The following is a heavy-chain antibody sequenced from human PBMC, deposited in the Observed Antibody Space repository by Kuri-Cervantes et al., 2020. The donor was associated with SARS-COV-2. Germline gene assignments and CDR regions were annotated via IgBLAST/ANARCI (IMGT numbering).Heavy chain of an antibody. CDR2: ISSSSSTI. J-gene: IGHJ4*02. CDR3: ARDGVKDDYGFSSY. Sequence: ETLSLTSAASGFTFSSYSMNWVRQAPGKGLEWVSYISSSSSTIYYADSVKGRFTISRDNAKNSLYLQMNSLRDEDTAVYYCARDGVKDDYGFSSYWGQGTMVTVSS. CDR1: GFTFSSYS. V-gene: IGHV3-48*02. D-gene: IGHD4-17*01.